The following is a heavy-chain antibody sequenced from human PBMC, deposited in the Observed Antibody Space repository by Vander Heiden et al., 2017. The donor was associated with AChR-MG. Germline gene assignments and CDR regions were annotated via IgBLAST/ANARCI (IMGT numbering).Heavy chain of an antibody. Sequence: QVQLVQSGAEVKKPGSSVTVSCKASGVTFSSYAISWVRQAPGEGLEWMGGIIPIFGTANYAQNVQGRVTITADESTSTAYMELSSLRSEDTAVYYCARVKATVVRAASASYYYYYGMDVWGQGTTVTVSS. CDR3: ARVKATVVRAASASYYYYYGMDV. D-gene: IGHD4-17*01. V-gene: IGHV1-69*01. CDR2: IIPIFGTA. CDR1: GVTFSSYA. J-gene: IGHJ6*02.